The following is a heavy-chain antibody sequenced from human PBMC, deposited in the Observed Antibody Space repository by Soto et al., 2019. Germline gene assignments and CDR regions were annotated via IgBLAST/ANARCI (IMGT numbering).Heavy chain of an antibody. CDR2: INPNSGGT. CDR1: GYTFTDCY. Sequence: ASVKVSCKASGYTFTDCYMHWVRQAPGQGLEWMGWINPNSGGTNYAQKFQGRVTMTRDTSISTAYMELSRLRSDDTAIYYCARTDTAMATPYYGMDVWGQGTTVTSP. V-gene: IGHV1-2*02. CDR3: ARTDTAMATPYYGMDV. D-gene: IGHD5-18*01. J-gene: IGHJ6*02.